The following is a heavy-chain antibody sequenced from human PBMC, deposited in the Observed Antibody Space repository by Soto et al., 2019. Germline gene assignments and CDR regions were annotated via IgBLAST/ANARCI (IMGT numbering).Heavy chain of an antibody. D-gene: IGHD3-3*01. CDR3: AKEDDLWTNGHFNI. J-gene: IGHJ3*02. CDR1: GFTFSSYD. V-gene: IGHV3-23*01. Sequence: VQLLESGGGWVQPGGSLRLSCAASGFTFSSYDMSWVRQAPGKGLEWVSAISGSGGSAFYADSVKGRFTISRDNSKNTLYVQMNSLRSEDTAIYYCAKEDDLWTNGHFNIWGQGTLVTVSS. CDR2: ISGSGGSA.